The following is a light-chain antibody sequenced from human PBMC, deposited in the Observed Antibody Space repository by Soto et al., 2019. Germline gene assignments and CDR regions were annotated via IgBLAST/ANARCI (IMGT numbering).Light chain of an antibody. CDR1: QSVSSY. CDR2: DAS. V-gene: IGKV3-11*01. Sequence: EIVLTQSPATLSLSPGERATLSCRASQSVSSYLAWYQQKPGQAPRLLIYDASNRATGIPARFSGSGSGTDFTLTISSLEPEGFAVYYCQQRSNWPFSITFGQGTRLEIK. J-gene: IGKJ5*01. CDR3: QQRSNWPFSIT.